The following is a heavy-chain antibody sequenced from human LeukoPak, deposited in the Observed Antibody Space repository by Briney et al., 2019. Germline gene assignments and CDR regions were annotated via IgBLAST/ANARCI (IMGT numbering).Heavy chain of an antibody. V-gene: IGHV3-49*04. CDR2: IRSKAYGGTT. D-gene: IGHD1-26*01. J-gene: IGHJ4*02. CDR1: GFTFGDYA. CDR3: TRASCEMGWELPNLNFDY. Sequence: PGRSLRLSCTASGFTFGDYAMSWVRQAPGKGLEWVGFIRSKAYGGTTEYAASVKGRFTISRDDSKSIAYLQMNSLKTEDTAVYYCTRASCEMGWELPNLNFDYWGQGTLVTVSS.